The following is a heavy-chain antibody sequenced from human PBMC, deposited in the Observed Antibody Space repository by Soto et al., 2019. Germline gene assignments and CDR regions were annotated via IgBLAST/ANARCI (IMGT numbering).Heavy chain of an antibody. D-gene: IGHD2-15*01. Sequence: PGGSLRLSCAASGFTFSSYAMSWVRQAPGKGLEWVSAISGSGGSTYYADSVKGRFTISRDNSKNTLYLQMNSLRAEDTAVYYCAKEDSQDCSGGSCYIPYYYYYYMDVWGKGTTVTVSS. CDR1: GFTFSSYA. CDR2: ISGSGGST. CDR3: AKEDSQDCSGGSCYIPYYYYYYMDV. V-gene: IGHV3-23*01. J-gene: IGHJ6*03.